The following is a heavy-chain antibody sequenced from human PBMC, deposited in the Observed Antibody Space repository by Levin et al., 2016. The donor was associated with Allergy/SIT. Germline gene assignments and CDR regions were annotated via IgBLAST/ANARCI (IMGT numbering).Heavy chain of an antibody. D-gene: IGHD3-3*01. Sequence: ASVKVSCKASGYTFTSYDINWVRQATGQGLEWMGWTVPNSGHTVYAQKFQGRVTMTRDTSINTAYMELSSLTSEDTALYYCTRGAGVVGDYWGQGTLVTVSS. V-gene: IGHV1-8*01. CDR2: TVPNSGHT. CDR1: GYTFTSYD. CDR3: TRGAGVVGDY. J-gene: IGHJ4*02.